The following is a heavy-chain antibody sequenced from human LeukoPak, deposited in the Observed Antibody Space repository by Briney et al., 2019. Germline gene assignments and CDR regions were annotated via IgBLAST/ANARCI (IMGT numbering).Heavy chain of an antibody. J-gene: IGHJ4*02. CDR1: GGFISSGGYY. CDR2: IYYSGST. V-gene: IGHV4-31*03. Sequence: KSSETLSLTCTVSGGFISSGGYYWTWIRQPSGKGLECVGYIYYSGSTYYNPSLKSRISMSLDASKNQFSLNLSSVAAADTAVYYCARGPAGSYLHVPDYWGQGTLVTVSS. D-gene: IGHD3-10*01. CDR3: ARGPAGSYLHVPDY.